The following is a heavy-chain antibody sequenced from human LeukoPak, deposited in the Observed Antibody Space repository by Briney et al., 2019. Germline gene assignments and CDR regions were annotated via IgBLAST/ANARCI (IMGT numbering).Heavy chain of an antibody. D-gene: IGHD3-3*01. Sequence: GGSLRLSCAASGFTVSSNYMSWVRQAPGKGLEWVSVIYSGGSTYYADSVKGRFTISRDNSKNTLYLQMNSLRAEDTAVYYCARASFWSGQGLYYYGMDVWGQGTTVTVSS. J-gene: IGHJ6*02. CDR3: ARASFWSGQGLYYYGMDV. CDR1: GFTVSSNY. V-gene: IGHV3-53*01. CDR2: IYSGGST.